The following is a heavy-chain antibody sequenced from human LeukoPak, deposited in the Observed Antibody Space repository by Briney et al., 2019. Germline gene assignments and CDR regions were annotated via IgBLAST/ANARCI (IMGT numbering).Heavy chain of an antibody. CDR3: ARETMVRGVLDAFDI. D-gene: IGHD3-10*01. Sequence: SETLSLTCAVYGESFSGYYWSWIRQPPGKGLEWIGEINHSGSTNYNPSLKSRVTISVDTSKNQFSLKLSSVTAADTAVYYCARETMVRGVLDAFDIWGQGTMVTVSS. V-gene: IGHV4-34*01. J-gene: IGHJ3*02. CDR2: INHSGST. CDR1: GESFSGYY.